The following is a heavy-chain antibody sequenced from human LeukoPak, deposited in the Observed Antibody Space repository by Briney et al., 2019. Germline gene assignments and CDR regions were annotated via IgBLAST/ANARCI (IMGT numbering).Heavy chain of an antibody. CDR2: FDPEDGET. Sequence: APVKVSCKVSGYTLTELSMHWVRQAPGKGLEWMGGFDPEDGETIYAQKFQGRVTMTEDTSTDTAYMELSSLRSEDTAVYYCATDLSSSLGTHDAFDIWGQGTLVTVSS. J-gene: IGHJ3*02. D-gene: IGHD6-6*01. CDR1: GYTLTELS. V-gene: IGHV1-24*01. CDR3: ATDLSSSLGTHDAFDI.